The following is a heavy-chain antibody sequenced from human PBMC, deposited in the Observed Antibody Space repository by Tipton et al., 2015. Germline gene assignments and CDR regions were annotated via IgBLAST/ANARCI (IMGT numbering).Heavy chain of an antibody. Sequence: TLSLTCAVSGGSISSSKWWSWVRQPPGKGLEWIGEIYHSGSTNYNPSLKSRVTISVDKSKNQFSLKLSSVTAADTAVYYCANSNVGPTLSTMWFGPWGHGTLVTVSS. CDR1: GGSISSSKW. CDR2: IYHSGST. J-gene: IGHJ5*02. V-gene: IGHV4-4*02. CDR3: ANSNVGPTLSTMWFGP. D-gene: IGHD1-26*01.